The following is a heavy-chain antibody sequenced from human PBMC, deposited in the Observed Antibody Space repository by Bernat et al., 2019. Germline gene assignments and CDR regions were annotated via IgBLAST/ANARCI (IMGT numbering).Heavy chain of an antibody. Sequence: QVQLVESGGGVVQPGRSLRLSCAASGFTFSSYAMHWVRQAPGKGLEWVAVISYDGSNKYYADSMKGRFTISRDNSKNTLYLQMNSLRAEDTAVYYCAKDHLGPVLRYFDWLPRTPNYYYYGMDVWGQGTTVTVSS. CDR2: ISYDGSNK. D-gene: IGHD3-9*01. V-gene: IGHV3-30*04. CDR1: GFTFSSYA. J-gene: IGHJ6*02. CDR3: AKDHLGPVLRYFDWLPRTPNYYYYGMDV.